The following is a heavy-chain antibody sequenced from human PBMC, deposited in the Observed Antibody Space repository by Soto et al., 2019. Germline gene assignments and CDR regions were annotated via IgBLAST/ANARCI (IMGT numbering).Heavy chain of an antibody. CDR1: GFTFSSYA. CDR3: ANRQLDLEWLLADY. D-gene: IGHD3-3*01. J-gene: IGHJ4*02. V-gene: IGHV3-23*01. CDR2: ISGSGGST. Sequence: EVQLLESGGGLVQPGESLRLSCAASGFTFSSYAMSWVRQAPGKGLEWVSAISGSGGSTYYADSVKGRFTISRDNSKNTLYLQMNSLRAEDTAVYYCANRQLDLEWLLADYWGQGTLVTVSS.